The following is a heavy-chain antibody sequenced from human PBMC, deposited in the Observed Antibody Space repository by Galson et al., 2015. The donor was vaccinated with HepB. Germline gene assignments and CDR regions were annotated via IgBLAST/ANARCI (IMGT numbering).Heavy chain of an antibody. Sequence: SLRLSCAASGFTFSSYGMHWVRQAPGKGLEWVAVIWSDASKKYSADSVKGRFTISRDNSKNTLYLEMNSLRVEDTAVYYCARSLWPEDFWGQGTLVTVSS. CDR2: IWSDASKK. CDR1: GFTFSSYG. J-gene: IGHJ4*02. V-gene: IGHV3-33*01. CDR3: ARSLWPEDF. D-gene: IGHD1-14*01.